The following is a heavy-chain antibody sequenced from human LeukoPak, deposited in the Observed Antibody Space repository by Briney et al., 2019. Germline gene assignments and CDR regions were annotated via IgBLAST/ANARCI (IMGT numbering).Heavy chain of an antibody. Sequence: GGSLRLSCAASGFTFSSYGMHWVRQAPGKGLEWEAVISYDGSNKYYADPVKGRFTISRDNSKNTLSLQMNSLRAEDSAVYYCARDGPGWSRNYWGQGTLVTVSS. CDR2: ISYDGSNK. V-gene: IGHV3-33*01. CDR3: ARDGPGWSRNY. CDR1: GFTFSSYG. D-gene: IGHD2-15*01. J-gene: IGHJ4*02.